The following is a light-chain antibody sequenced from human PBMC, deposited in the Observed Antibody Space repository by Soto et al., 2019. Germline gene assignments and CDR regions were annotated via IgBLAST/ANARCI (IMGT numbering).Light chain of an antibody. Sequence: DRQMTQSPSTLSASVGDRVTITCRASQSISSWLAWYQQKPGKAPKLLIYKASSLESGVPSRFSGSGSGTEFTLPISSLQPDDFATYYCQQYNSSPTFGQGTKVEIK. V-gene: IGKV1-5*03. CDR1: QSISSW. CDR2: KAS. J-gene: IGKJ1*01. CDR3: QQYNSSPT.